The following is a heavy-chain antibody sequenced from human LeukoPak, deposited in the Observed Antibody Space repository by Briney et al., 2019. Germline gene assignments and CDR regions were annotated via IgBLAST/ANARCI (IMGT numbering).Heavy chain of an antibody. J-gene: IGHJ6*02. CDR3: ARDPEDIVVVPAASRPYYYYYGMTS. D-gene: IGHD2-2*01. Sequence: GGSLRLSCAASGFTFSSYSMNWVRQAPGKGLEWVSSISSSSSYIYYADSVKGRFTISRDNAKNSLYLQMNSLRAEDTAVYYCARDPEDIVVVPAASRPYYYYYGMTSGAKGPRSPSP. CDR2: ISSSSSYI. CDR1: GFTFSSYS. V-gene: IGHV3-21*01.